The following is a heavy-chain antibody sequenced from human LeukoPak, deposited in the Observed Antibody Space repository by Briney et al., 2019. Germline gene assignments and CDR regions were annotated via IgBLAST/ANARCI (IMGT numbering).Heavy chain of an antibody. CDR3: AREFNWVTFYWYFDL. CDR1: GGSISNSY. V-gene: IGHV4-4*07. J-gene: IGHJ2*01. D-gene: IGHD1-1*01. Sequence: SETLSLTCTVPGGSISNSYWSWVRQPAGKGLEWVGRIYTSGSTDYNPSLRSRVTMSLDTSKNQFSLKLSSVTAADTAVYYCAREFNWVTFYWYFDLWGRGTLVTVSS. CDR2: IYTSGST.